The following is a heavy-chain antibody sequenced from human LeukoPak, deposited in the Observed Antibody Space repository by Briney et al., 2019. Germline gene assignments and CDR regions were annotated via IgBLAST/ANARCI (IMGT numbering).Heavy chain of an antibody. D-gene: IGHD2-15*01. CDR1: GYTFTSYY. CDR3: ARGSCIGGSCYNLDY. J-gene: IGHJ4*02. Sequence: AASVKVSCKASGYTFTSYYMHWVRQAPGQGLEWMGIINPSGGSTSYAQKFQGRVTMTRDMSTSTVYMELSSLRSEDTAFYYCARGSCIGGSCYNLDYWGQGTLVTVSS. CDR2: INPSGGST. V-gene: IGHV1-46*01.